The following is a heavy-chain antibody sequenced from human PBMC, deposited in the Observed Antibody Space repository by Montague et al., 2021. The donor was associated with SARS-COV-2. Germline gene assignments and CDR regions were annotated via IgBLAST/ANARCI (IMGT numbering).Heavy chain of an antibody. Sequence: TLSLTCTVSGGSISSGGYYWSWIRQHPGKGLEWIRYIYYSGSTYYNPSLKSRVTISVDTSKNQSSLKLSSVTAADTAVYYCARDIGGSTVTTGGFDYWGQGTLVTVSS. V-gene: IGHV4-31*03. CDR2: IYYSGST. CDR1: GGSISSGGYY. J-gene: IGHJ4*02. CDR3: ARDIGGSTVTTGGFDY. D-gene: IGHD4-17*01.